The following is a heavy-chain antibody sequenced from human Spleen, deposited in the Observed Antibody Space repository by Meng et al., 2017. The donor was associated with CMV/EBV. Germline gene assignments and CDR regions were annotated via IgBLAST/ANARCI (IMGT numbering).Heavy chain of an antibody. CDR2: IYSGGST. Sequence: GESLKISCAASGFTVSSNYMSWVRQAPGKGLEWVSVIYSGGSTYYADSVKGRFTISRDNDKNSVYLQMSSLRAEDTAVYYCVRMISRVTGTDYWGQGTLVTVSS. CDR3: VRMISRVTGTDY. D-gene: IGHD1-20*01. V-gene: IGHV3-53*01. CDR1: GFTVSSNY. J-gene: IGHJ4*02.